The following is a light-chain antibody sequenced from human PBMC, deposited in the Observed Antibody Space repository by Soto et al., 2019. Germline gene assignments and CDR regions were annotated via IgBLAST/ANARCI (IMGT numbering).Light chain of an antibody. V-gene: IGKV1-9*01. CDR2: AAS. CDR1: QGISSF. J-gene: IGKJ5*01. CDR3: QHADSFPLIT. Sequence: IQLTQSASSLSASVGDSVTITSRASQGISSFLAWYQQTPXKAPNLXXYAASTMQSGVPSRISGSGSGTDLTLTISSLQPEDFATYDCQHADSFPLITFGQGTRLEI.